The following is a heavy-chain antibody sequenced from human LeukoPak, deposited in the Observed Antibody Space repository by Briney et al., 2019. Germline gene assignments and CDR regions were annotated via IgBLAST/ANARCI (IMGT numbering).Heavy chain of an antibody. CDR1: GFTFSSYS. J-gene: IGHJ3*02. D-gene: IGHD3-9*01. CDR2: ISGSGGST. V-gene: IGHV3-23*01. Sequence: GGSLRLSCAASGFTFSSYSMNWVRQAPGKGLEWVSAISGSGGSTYYADSVKGRFTISRDNSKNTLYLQMNSLRAEDTALYYCAKAYFDWESGDAFDIWGQGTMVTVSS. CDR3: AKAYFDWESGDAFDI.